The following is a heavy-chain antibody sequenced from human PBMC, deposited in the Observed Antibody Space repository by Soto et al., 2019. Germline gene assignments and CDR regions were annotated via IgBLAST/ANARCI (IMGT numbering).Heavy chain of an antibody. Sequence: EYLKVSSSTSGYRFPSYWIAWVRQIPGKGLEWMGIIFPSDSDTRYSPSFQGQVTISADRSTSTVFLQWDSLKASDTAVYFCAGRWRGGNWFSSYGMDVWGQGTTVTVSS. J-gene: IGHJ6*02. CDR1: GYRFPSYW. CDR3: AGRWRGGNWFSSYGMDV. CDR2: IFPSDSDT. D-gene: IGHD2-15*01. V-gene: IGHV5-51*01.